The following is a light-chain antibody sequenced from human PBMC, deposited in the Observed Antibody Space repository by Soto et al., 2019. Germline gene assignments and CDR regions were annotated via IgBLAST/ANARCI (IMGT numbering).Light chain of an antibody. J-gene: IGKJ3*01. CDR2: DAS. CDR1: QSVSSY. Sequence: EIVLTQSPATLSLSPGERATLSCRASQSVSSYLAWYQQKPGQAPRLLIYDASNRATGIPARFSGSGSGTDFTLTISSLGPEDFAVYYCQQRSNWLGVFTFGPGTKVDIK. V-gene: IGKV3-11*01. CDR3: QQRSNWLGVFT.